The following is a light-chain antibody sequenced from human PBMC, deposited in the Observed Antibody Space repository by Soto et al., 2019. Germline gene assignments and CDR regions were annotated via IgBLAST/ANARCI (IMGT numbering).Light chain of an antibody. CDR2: GAS. V-gene: IGKV3-15*01. Sequence: ERAITQSPATLYVSPGERATLSCRASQSVSSNLAWYQQKPGQDPRLLIYGASTRATGIPVRFSGSGSGTEFTLTISSLQSEDFAVYYCLQYNSWPPYTFGQGNKLEIK. J-gene: IGKJ2*01. CDR3: LQYNSWPPYT. CDR1: QSVSSN.